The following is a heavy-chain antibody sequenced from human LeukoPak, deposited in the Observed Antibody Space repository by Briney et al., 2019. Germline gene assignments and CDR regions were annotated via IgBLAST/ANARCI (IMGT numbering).Heavy chain of an antibody. CDR1: GDSISSYY. V-gene: IGHV4-4*07. Sequence: PSETLSLTCTVSGDSISSYYWNWIRQPAGKGLEWIGRIYTSGTTNYNPSLKSRVTMSVDTSKNQFSLNLSSVTAADTAVYYCARGVPFYCSGGSCYTILYYFDYWGQGTLVTVSS. D-gene: IGHD2-15*01. CDR3: ARGVPFYCSGGSCYTILYYFDY. J-gene: IGHJ4*02. CDR2: IYTSGTT.